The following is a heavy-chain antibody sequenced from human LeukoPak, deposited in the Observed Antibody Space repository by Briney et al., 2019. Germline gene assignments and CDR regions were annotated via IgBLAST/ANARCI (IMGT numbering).Heavy chain of an antibody. D-gene: IGHD3-10*01. V-gene: IGHV5-10-1*01. CDR1: GYSFTSYW. CDR3: ARLKLVRGSYYYGMDV. Sequence: GESLKISCKGSGYSFTSYWISWVRQMPGKGLEWMGRIDPSGSYTNYSPSFQGHVTISADKSISTAYLQWSSLKASDTAMYYCARLKLVRGSYYYGMDVWGKGTTVTVSS. J-gene: IGHJ6*04. CDR2: IDPSGSYT.